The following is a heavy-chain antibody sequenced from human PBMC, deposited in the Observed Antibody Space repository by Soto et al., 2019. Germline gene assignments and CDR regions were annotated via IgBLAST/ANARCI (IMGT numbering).Heavy chain of an antibody. D-gene: IGHD6-6*01. CDR1: GGSISSYY. J-gene: IGHJ4*02. V-gene: IGHV4-59*01. CDR2: IYYSGST. CDR3: ARGKKHSSGFDY. Sequence: LSETLSLTCTVSGGSISSYYWSWIRQPPGKGLEWIGYIYYSGSTNYNPSLKSRVTISVDTSKNQFSLKLSSVTAADTAVYYWARGKKHSSGFDYWGQGTLVTVS.